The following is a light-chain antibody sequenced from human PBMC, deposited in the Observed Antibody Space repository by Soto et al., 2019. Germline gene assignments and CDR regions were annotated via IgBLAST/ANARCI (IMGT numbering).Light chain of an antibody. J-gene: IGLJ1*01. CDR1: SRDVGGYNY. CDR3: SSYTSSSTRV. V-gene: IGLV2-14*01. Sequence: ALTQPPPLSVSSGPSVTHSSPGKSRDVGGYNYVSWYQQHPGKAPKLMIYDVSNRPSGVSNRFSGSKSGNTASLTISGLQAEDEADYYCSSYTSSSTRVFGTGTKVTVL. CDR2: DVS.